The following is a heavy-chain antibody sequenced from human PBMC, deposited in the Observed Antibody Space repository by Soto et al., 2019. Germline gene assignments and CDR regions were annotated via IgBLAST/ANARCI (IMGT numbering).Heavy chain of an antibody. J-gene: IGHJ6*02. CDR2: IDPSDSYT. CDR3: ARRLGTPTIAAYYYYYGMDV. V-gene: IGHV5-10-1*01. CDR1: GYSFTSYW. D-gene: IGHD6-13*01. Sequence: PGESLKISCKGSGYSFTSYWISWVRQMPGKGLEWMGRIDPSDSYTNYSPSFQGHVTISADKSISTAYLQWSSLKASDTAVYYCARRLGTPTIAAYYYYYGMDVWGQGTTVTVSS.